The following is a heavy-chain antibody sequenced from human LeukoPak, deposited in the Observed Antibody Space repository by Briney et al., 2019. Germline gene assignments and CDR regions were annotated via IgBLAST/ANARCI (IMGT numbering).Heavy chain of an antibody. V-gene: IGHV4-59*01. CDR2: IYYSGST. Sequence: SETLSLTCTVSGGSISSYYWSWIRQPPGKGLEWIGYIYYSGSTNYNPSLKSRVTISVDTSKNQFSLKLSSVTAADTAVYYCAREPVRFAVAGTRGAFDIWGQGTMVTVSS. J-gene: IGHJ3*02. D-gene: IGHD6-19*01. CDR3: AREPVRFAVAGTRGAFDI. CDR1: GGSISSYY.